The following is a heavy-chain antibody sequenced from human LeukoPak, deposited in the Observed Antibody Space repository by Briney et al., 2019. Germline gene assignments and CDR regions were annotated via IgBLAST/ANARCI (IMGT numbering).Heavy chain of an antibody. J-gene: IGHJ4*02. CDR3: ARDQEGFDY. V-gene: IGHV1-46*01. Sequence: GASVKVSCKASGYTFTSNYIHWVRQAPGQGLERVGMIYPRDGSTSYAQKFQGRVTVTRDTSTSTVHMELSGLRSEDTAVYYCARDQEGFDYWGQGTLVTVSS. CDR2: IYPRDGST. CDR1: GYTFTSNY.